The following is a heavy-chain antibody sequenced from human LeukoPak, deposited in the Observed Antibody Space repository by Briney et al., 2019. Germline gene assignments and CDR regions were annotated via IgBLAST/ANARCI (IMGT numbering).Heavy chain of an antibody. J-gene: IGHJ3*02. Sequence: GGSLRLSCAASGFTFSSYSMNWVRQAPGKGLEWVSSISSSSSYIYYADSVKGRFTISRDNAKNSLYLQMNSLRAEDTAVYYCARVPSRYMGEGAFDIWGQGTMVTVSS. CDR3: ARVPSRYMGEGAFDI. D-gene: IGHD3-16*01. CDR2: ISSSSSYI. V-gene: IGHV3-21*01. CDR1: GFTFSSYS.